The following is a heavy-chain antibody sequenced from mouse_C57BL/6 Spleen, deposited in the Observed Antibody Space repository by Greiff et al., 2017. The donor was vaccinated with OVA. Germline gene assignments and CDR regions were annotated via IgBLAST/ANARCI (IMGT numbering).Heavy chain of an antibody. Sequence: EVHLVESGGGLVKPGGSLKLSCAASGFTFSSYAMSWVRQTPEKRLEWVATISDGGSYTYYPDNVKGRFTISRDNAKNNLYLQMSHLKSEDTAMYYCARGGYKAWFAYWGQGTLVTVSA. J-gene: IGHJ3*01. CDR2: ISDGGSYT. CDR1: GFTFSSYA. CDR3: ARGGYKAWFAY. V-gene: IGHV5-4*01. D-gene: IGHD2-2*01.